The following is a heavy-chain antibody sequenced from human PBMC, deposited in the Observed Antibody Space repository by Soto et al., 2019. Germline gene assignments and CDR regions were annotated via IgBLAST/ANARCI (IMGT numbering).Heavy chain of an antibody. D-gene: IGHD1-20*01. Sequence: PSETLSLTCTVSGGSISSSSYYWGWIHQPPGKGLEWIGSIYYSGSTYYNPSLKSRVTISVDTSKNQFSLKLSSVTAADTAVYYCVANNPHFAYWGQGTLVTVSS. J-gene: IGHJ4*02. CDR1: GGSISSSSYY. CDR2: IYYSGST. V-gene: IGHV4-39*01. CDR3: VANNPHFAY.